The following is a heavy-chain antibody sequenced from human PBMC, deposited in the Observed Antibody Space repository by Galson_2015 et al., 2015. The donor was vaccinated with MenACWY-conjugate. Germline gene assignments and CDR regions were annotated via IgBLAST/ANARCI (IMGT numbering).Heavy chain of an antibody. D-gene: IGHD3-10*01. Sequence: SLRLSCAASGFTFSTYWMSWVRQAPGKGLEWVASIKQDGTEISYVDSMKGRFTISRDNAKNSLYLQLNSLRAEDTAVYYCARGFISPTYWGQGTLVTVPS. V-gene: IGHV3-7*03. J-gene: IGHJ4*02. CDR1: GFTFSTYW. CDR3: ARGFISPTY. CDR2: IKQDGTEI.